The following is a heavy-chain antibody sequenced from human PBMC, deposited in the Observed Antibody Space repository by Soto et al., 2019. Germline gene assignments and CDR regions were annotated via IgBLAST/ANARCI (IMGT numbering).Heavy chain of an antibody. CDR3: ARDIRPTLRYFDRSQRYYYYGMDV. CDR1: GYTFTGYY. CDR2: INPNSGGT. D-gene: IGHD3-9*01. J-gene: IGHJ6*02. Sequence: ASVKVSCKASGYTFTGYYMHWVRQAPGQGLEWMGWINPNSGGTNYAQKFQGWVTMTRDTSISTAYMELSRLRSDDTAVYYCARDIRPTLRYFDRSQRYYYYGMDVWGQGTTVTVSS. V-gene: IGHV1-2*04.